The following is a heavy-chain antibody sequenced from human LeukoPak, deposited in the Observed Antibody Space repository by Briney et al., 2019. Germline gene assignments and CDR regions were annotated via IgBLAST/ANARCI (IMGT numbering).Heavy chain of an antibody. CDR2: TSAYNGNT. CDR1: GGTFSSYA. J-gene: IGHJ4*02. V-gene: IGHV1-18*01. CDR3: ARFDDEYSNSFLDY. D-gene: IGHD6-6*01. Sequence: ASVKVSCKASGGTFSSYAISWVRQAPGQGLEWMGWTSAYNGNTNYAQKLQGRVTMTTDTSTSTAYMELRSLRSDDTAVYYCARFDDEYSNSFLDYWGQGTLVTVSS.